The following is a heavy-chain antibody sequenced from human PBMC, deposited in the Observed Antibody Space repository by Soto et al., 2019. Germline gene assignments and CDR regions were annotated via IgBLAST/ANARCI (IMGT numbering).Heavy chain of an antibody. CDR2: IGDSGRT. Sequence: QVQLQESGPGLVKASETLSLTCSVSGGSISSGDYYWSWIRQPPVKGPEWIGYIGDSGRTYYNPCLTGRGSISMDTSKNRFSLILTSVSDAEAAVYCCERVVQRWFDSWGHGTLVTVSS. CDR1: GGSISSGDYY. CDR3: ERVVQRWFDS. V-gene: IGHV4-31*03. J-gene: IGHJ5*01. D-gene: IGHD6-25*01.